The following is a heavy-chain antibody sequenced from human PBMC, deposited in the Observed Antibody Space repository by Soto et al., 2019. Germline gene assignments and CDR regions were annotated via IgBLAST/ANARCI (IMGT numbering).Heavy chain of an antibody. CDR3: AKDNIGYSRN. D-gene: IGHD6-13*01. CDR2: ISSSSNSI. CDR1: GFTFSSYS. J-gene: IGHJ4*02. Sequence: GGSLRLSCAASGFTFSSYSMNWVRQAPGKGLEWVSYISSSSNSIYYADSVKGRFTISRDNAKNSLHLQMNSLRAEDTAVYYCAKDNIGYSRNWGQGTLVTVSS. V-gene: IGHV3-48*01.